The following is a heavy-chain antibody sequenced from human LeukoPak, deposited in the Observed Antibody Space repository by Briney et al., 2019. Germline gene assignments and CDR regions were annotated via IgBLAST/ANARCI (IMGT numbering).Heavy chain of an antibody. J-gene: IGHJ4*02. V-gene: IGHV1-2*02. CDR1: GYTFTGYY. Sequence: ASVTVPHKPSGYTFTGYYMHWVRQAPAQGLAWVGWINPNSGGTNYAQKFQGRVTMTRDTSISTAYMDLSRLRSDDTAVYYCARVLTGDSDYWGQGTLVTVSS. CDR3: ARVLTGDSDY. D-gene: IGHD7-27*01. CDR2: INPNSGGT.